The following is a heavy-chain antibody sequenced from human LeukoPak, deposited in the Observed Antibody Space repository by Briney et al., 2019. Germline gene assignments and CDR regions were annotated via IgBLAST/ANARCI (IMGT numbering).Heavy chain of an antibody. CDR2: ISSSSSTI. Sequence: GGSLRLSCAASGFTFSSYSMNWVRQAPGKGLEWVSYISSSSSTIYYADSVKGRSTISRDNAKNSLYLQMNSLRAEDTAVYYCARDHRAIAVAGTGIYYYYGMDVWGQGTTVTVSS. CDR3: ARDHRAIAVAGTGIYYYYGMDV. V-gene: IGHV3-48*01. CDR1: GFTFSSYS. J-gene: IGHJ6*02. D-gene: IGHD6-19*01.